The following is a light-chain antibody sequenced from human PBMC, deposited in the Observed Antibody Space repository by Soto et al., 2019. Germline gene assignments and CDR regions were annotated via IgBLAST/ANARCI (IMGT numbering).Light chain of an antibody. CDR2: GAS. V-gene: IGKV3D-15*01. CDR1: QSVRTD. J-gene: IGKJ5*01. CDR3: QQYTSSLNT. Sequence: EVVTTQSPATLSVSPGESATLSCRASQSVRTDLAWYQQKPGQAPRLLIYGASVRATGVPDRFSGSGSGTDFTLTISRLEPEDFAVYYCQQYTSSLNTFGQGTRLEIK.